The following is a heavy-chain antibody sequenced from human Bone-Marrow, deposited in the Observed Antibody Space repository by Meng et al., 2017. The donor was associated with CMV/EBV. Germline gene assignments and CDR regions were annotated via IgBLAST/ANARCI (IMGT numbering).Heavy chain of an antibody. CDR2: ISYDGSNI. CDR1: GFTFSSYA. D-gene: IGHD5-18*01. V-gene: IGHV3-30-3*01. Sequence: GGSLRLSCAASGFTFSSYAMHWVRQSPGKGLEWLAVISYDGSNIYYADSVKGRFTISRDNSKNTLYLQMNSLRVDDTAVYYCSRGDTTIRYYYYGMDAWGQGTTVTVSS. J-gene: IGHJ6*02. CDR3: SRGDTTIRYYYYGMDA.